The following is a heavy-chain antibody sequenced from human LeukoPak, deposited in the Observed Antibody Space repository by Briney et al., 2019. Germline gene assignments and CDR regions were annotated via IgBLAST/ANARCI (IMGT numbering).Heavy chain of an antibody. CDR1: GGSVSGTHY. J-gene: IGHJ4*02. Sequence: PSETLSLTCTVSGGSVSGTHYWGWIRQPPGKGLEWIGSIYYGGSTYYNASLRSRVTTSVDTSKNQFSLKLSSVTAADTAVYYCARHRKWGPHATMYQLLSGNYWGQGTLVTVSS. CDR2: IYYGGST. V-gene: IGHV4-39*01. D-gene: IGHD2-2*01. CDR3: ARHRKWGPHATMYQLLSGNY.